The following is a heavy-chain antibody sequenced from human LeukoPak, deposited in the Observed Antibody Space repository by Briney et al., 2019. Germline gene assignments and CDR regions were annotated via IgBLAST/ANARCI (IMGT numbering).Heavy chain of an antibody. Sequence: GGSLRLSCVASGFIFTDYWMNWVRQAPGKGLEWVANIKQDGSDKYYVDSVKGRLTISRDNAKNSLYLQMNSLGAEDTAVYYCAREVGSGWSLNFDYWGQGTLVTVSS. CDR3: AREVGSGWSLNFDY. CDR1: GFIFTDYW. D-gene: IGHD6-19*01. J-gene: IGHJ4*02. CDR2: IKQDGSDK. V-gene: IGHV3-7*01.